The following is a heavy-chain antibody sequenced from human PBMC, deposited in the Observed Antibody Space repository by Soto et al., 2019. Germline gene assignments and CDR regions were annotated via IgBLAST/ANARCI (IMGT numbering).Heavy chain of an antibody. D-gene: IGHD2-8*02. V-gene: IGHV4-34*01. J-gene: IGHJ4*02. CDR1: GGSFSGYY. CDR3: AREKITGLFGY. Sequence: QVQLQQWGAGLLKPSETLSLTCAVYGGSFSGYYWSWIRQPPGTGLEWIGEINHSGSTNYNPSIKSGVTTSVDTSKNQFSLKLPSVTAADTAVYYCAREKITGLFGYWGQGTLVTVSS. CDR2: INHSGST.